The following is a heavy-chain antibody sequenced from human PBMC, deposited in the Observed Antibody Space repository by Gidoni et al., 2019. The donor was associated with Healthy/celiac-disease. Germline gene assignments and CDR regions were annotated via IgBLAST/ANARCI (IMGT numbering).Heavy chain of an antibody. Sequence: EVQLVESGGGLVQPGRSVSIACTASGLHFGAYAMSWVRQAPGKGLEWVGVIRSKAYGGTTEYAASVKGRFTISRDDSKSIAYLQMNSLKTEDTAVYYCTRDQGAAVAGDWFDPWGQGTLVTVSS. CDR2: IRSKAYGGTT. D-gene: IGHD6-19*01. J-gene: IGHJ5*02. V-gene: IGHV3-49*04. CDR3: TRDQGAAVAGDWFDP. CDR1: GLHFGAYA.